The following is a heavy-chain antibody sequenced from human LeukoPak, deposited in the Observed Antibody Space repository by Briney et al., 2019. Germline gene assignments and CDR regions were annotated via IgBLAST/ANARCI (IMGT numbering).Heavy chain of an antibody. D-gene: IGHD2-21*02. CDR3: AREVVVTAMEGIWFDP. J-gene: IGHJ5*02. CDR1: GYTFTSHG. V-gene: IGHV1-18*01. CDR2: ISAYNGNT. Sequence: ASVKVSCKASGYTFTSHGISWVRQAPGQGLEWMGWISAYNGNTNYAQKLQGRVTMTTDTSTSTAYMELRSLRSDDTAVYYCAREVVVTAMEGIWFDPWGQGTLVTVSS.